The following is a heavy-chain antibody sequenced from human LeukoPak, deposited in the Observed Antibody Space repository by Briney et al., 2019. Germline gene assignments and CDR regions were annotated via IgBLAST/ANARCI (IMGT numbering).Heavy chain of an antibody. CDR3: AKDGGRVGGYGG. CDR2: ISGSGGST. Sequence: GGSLRLSCAASGFTFSSYAMSWVRQAPGKGLEWVSAISGSGGSTYYADSVKGRFTISRDNSKNALYLQMNSLRAEDTAVYYCAKDGGRVGGYGGWGQGTLVTVSS. D-gene: IGHD5-12*01. V-gene: IGHV3-23*01. J-gene: IGHJ4*02. CDR1: GFTFSSYA.